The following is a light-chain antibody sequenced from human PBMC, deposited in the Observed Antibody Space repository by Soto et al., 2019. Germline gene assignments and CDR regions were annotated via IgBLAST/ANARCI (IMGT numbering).Light chain of an antibody. Sequence: QSALTPPPSASGSPGQSVPISCTGTSSDVGGYNYVSWYQQHPGKAPKLMIYEVSKRPSGVPDRFSGSKSGNTASLTVSGLQAEDEADYYCSSYAGSNTVVFGGGTKVTVL. CDR1: SSDVGGYNY. J-gene: IGLJ2*01. CDR3: SSYAGSNTVV. V-gene: IGLV2-8*01. CDR2: EVS.